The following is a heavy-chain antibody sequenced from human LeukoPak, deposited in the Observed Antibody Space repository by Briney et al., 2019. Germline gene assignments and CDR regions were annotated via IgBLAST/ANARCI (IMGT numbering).Heavy chain of an antibody. Sequence: PGGSLRLSCAACGFTFSSYAMSGVRQARGKGLEGVSAISGSGGGTYYADSVKGRFTISRDNSKNTLYLQMNSLSAEHAAVYYCAKVPRWLVLPDAFDIWGQGTMVTVSS. D-gene: IGHD6-19*01. CDR2: ISGSGGGT. V-gene: IGHV3-23*01. J-gene: IGHJ3*02. CDR1: GFTFSSYA. CDR3: AKVPRWLVLPDAFDI.